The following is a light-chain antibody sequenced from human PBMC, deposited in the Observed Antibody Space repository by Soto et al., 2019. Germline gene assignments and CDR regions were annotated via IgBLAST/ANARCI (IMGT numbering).Light chain of an antibody. CDR2: GAS. J-gene: IGKJ1*01. CDR1: QSVSSLY. Sequence: EIGLTQSPGTLSLSPGERATLSCRASQSVSSLYLAWFQQKPGQAPRLLMYGASTRATGIPDRFSGSGSGTDFTLTIDRLEPEDFAMYYCQQYSDSPPTFGQGTKVDIK. V-gene: IGKV3-20*01. CDR3: QQYSDSPPT.